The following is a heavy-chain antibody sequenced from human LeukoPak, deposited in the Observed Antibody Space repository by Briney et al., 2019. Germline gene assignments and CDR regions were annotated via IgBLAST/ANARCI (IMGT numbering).Heavy chain of an antibody. J-gene: IGHJ6*02. CDR3: ARELVVVPDYYYYGMDV. CDR2: INHSGST. V-gene: IGHV4-34*01. D-gene: IGHD3-22*01. Sequence: SETLSLTCAVYGGSFSGYYWSWIRQPPGKGLEWIGEINHSGSTNYNPSLKSRVTISVDTSKNQFSLKLSSVTAADTAVYYCARELVVVPDYYYYGMDVWGQGTTVTVSS. CDR1: GGSFSGYY.